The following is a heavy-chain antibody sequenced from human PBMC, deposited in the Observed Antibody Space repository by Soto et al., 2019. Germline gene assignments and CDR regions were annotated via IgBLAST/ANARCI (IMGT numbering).Heavy chain of an antibody. CDR2: INHSGST. V-gene: IGHV4-34*01. CDR3: ARGGSSSWYVKTRENFDY. CDR1: GGSFSGYY. Sequence: PSETLSLTCAVYGGSFSGYYWSWIRQPPGKGLEWIGEINHSGSTNYNPSLKSRVTISVDTSKNQFSLKLSSVTAADTAVYYCARGGSSSWYVKTRENFDYWGQGTLVTVSS. J-gene: IGHJ4*02. D-gene: IGHD6-13*01.